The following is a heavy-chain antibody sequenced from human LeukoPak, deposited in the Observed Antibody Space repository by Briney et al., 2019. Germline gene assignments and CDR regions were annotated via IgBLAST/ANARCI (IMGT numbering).Heavy chain of an antibody. D-gene: IGHD3-3*01. CDR2: ISIGGTTI. CDR1: GFTFSDYY. V-gene: IGHV3-11*04. CDR3: ARGYYDFWSGSYYYYGMDV. J-gene: IGHJ6*02. Sequence: GGSLRLSCAASGFTFSDYYMSWIRQAPGKGLEWVSYISIGGTTIYYADSVKGRFTISRDNAKNSLYLQMNSLRAEDTAVYYCARGYYDFWSGSYYYYGMDVWGQGTTVTVSS.